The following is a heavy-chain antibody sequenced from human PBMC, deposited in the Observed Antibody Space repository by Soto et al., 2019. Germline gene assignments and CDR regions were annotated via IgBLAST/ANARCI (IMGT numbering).Heavy chain of an antibody. Sequence: QVQLQQWGAGLLKPSETLSLTCAVNGGSLSGYYWSWIRQPPGKGLEWIGEIKDGGSTNYSPSLSGRVTKSADTSKNQLSLRLNSVTAADTAVYSCARGQEGIVATHWDQGTLVTVSS. CDR3: ARGQEGIVATH. CDR1: GGSLSGYY. CDR2: IKDGGST. J-gene: IGHJ4*02. V-gene: IGHV4-34*01. D-gene: IGHD5-12*01.